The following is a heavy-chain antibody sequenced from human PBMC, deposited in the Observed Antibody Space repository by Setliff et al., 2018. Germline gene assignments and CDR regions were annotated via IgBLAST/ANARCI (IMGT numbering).Heavy chain of an antibody. J-gene: IGHJ4*02. CDR2: ISSVGRTI. CDR3: ARSINGYQQRFDF. CDR1: GFTFRSYE. Sequence: RLSCAASGFTFRSYEMNWVRQTPGKGLEWVSYISSVGRTIYYTDSVKGRFTISRDNAKNTLFLEMNSLGAEDTAVYYCARSINGYQQRFDFWGQGALVTVSS. D-gene: IGHD2-2*01. V-gene: IGHV3-48*03.